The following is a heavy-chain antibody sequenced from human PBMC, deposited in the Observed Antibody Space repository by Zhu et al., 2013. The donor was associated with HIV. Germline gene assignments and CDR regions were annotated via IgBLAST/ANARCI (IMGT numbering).Heavy chain of an antibody. CDR2: ISPYNGNT. D-gene: IGHD3-10*02. V-gene: IGHV1-18*01. Sequence: QVQLVQSGPEVKEPGSTVKISCKGSDYTFINYAITWVRQAPGQGLEWMGSISPYNGNTNYLQKFQGRVTVTTATSTSTAYMELRSLRSDDTAVYYCARGPYFRDYFDYWGQGTLVTVSS. CDR3: ARGPYFRDYFDY. J-gene: IGHJ4*02. CDR1: DYTFINYA.